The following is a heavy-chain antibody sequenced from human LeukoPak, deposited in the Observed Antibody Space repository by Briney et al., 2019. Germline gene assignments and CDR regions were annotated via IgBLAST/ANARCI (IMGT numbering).Heavy chain of an antibody. J-gene: IGHJ6*02. CDR2: MNPNSGNT. CDR3: ARSQYQLLDHGMDV. Sequence: ASVKVSCKASGYTFTSYDINWVRQATGQGLEWVGWMNPNSGNTGYAQKFQGRVTMTRNTSISTAYMELSSLRSEDTAVYYCARSQYQLLDHGMDVWGQGTTVTVSS. D-gene: IGHD2-2*02. V-gene: IGHV1-8*01. CDR1: GYTFTSYD.